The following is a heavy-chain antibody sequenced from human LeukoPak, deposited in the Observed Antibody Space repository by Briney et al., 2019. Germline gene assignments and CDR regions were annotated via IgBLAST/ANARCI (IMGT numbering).Heavy chain of an antibody. V-gene: IGHV3-30*03. D-gene: IGHD3-16*01. CDR1: GFIFSSFG. Sequence: GGSLRLSCAASGFIFSSFGIHWVRQAPGQGLEWVAVISHDGDNTYYADSVKGRFTISRDNSKNTLLLQLSSLRADDTAVYYCALGGTYFDFWGQGTLVTVSS. CDR2: ISHDGDNT. J-gene: IGHJ4*02. CDR3: ALGGTYFDF.